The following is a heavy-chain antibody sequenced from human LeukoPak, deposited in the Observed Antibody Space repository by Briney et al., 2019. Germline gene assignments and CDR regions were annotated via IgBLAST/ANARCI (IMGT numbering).Heavy chain of an antibody. CDR2: ISSSSSYI. CDR1: GFTFSSYS. J-gene: IGHJ6*02. Sequence: GSLRLSCAASGFTFSSYSMNWVRQAPGKGLEWVSSISSSSSYIYYADSAKGRFTISRDNAKNSLYLQMNSLRAEDTAVYYCVKAGPGSGTYYGMDVWGQGTMVTVSS. V-gene: IGHV3-21*01. CDR3: VKAGPGSGTYYGMDV. D-gene: IGHD3-10*01.